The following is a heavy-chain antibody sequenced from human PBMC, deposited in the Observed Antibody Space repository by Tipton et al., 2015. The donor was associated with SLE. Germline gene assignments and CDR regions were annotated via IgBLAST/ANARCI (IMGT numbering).Heavy chain of an antibody. J-gene: IGHJ4*02. CDR3: AKDKGDRERVYYFDY. Sequence: SLRLSCAASGFTFSSYAMSWVRQAPGKGLEWVSAISGSGGSTYYADSVKGRFTISRDNSKNTVYLQLNSLRAEDTAVYYCAKDKGDRERVYYFDYWGQGTLVTVSS. CDR1: GFTFSSYA. V-gene: IGHV3-23*01. CDR2: ISGSGGST. D-gene: IGHD6-13*01.